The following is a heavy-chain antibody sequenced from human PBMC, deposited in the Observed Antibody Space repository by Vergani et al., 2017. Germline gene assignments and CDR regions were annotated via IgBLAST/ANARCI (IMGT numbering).Heavy chain of an antibody. CDR2: IIPILGIA. D-gene: IGHD3-22*01. CDR1: GGTFSSYT. V-gene: IGHV1-69*08. Sequence: QVQLVQSGAEVKKPGSSVKVSCKASGGTFSSYTISWVRQAPGQGLEWMGRIIPILGIANYAQKFKGRVTITADKSTSTAYMELSSLRSEDTAVYYCARDPYDSSGYYYWGQGTLVTVSS. CDR3: ARDPYDSSGYYY. J-gene: IGHJ4*02.